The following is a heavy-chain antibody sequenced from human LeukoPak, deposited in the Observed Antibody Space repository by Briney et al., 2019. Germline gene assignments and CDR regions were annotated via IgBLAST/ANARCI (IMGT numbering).Heavy chain of an antibody. Sequence: PGGSLRLSCAASGFTFSSYAMHWVRQAPGKGLEWVAFISYDGSDKYYADSVKGRFTISRDNSKNTLYLQMNSLRAEDTAVYYCAKSAKKGIAVAYDAFDIWGQGTMVTVSS. D-gene: IGHD6-19*01. CDR2: ISYDGSDK. V-gene: IGHV3-30-3*02. CDR3: AKSAKKGIAVAYDAFDI. CDR1: GFTFSSYA. J-gene: IGHJ3*02.